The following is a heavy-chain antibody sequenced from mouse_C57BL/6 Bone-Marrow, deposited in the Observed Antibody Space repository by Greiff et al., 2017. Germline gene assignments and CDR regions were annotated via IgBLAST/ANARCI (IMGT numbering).Heavy chain of an antibody. CDR2: INPYNGGT. CDR1: GYTFTDYY. V-gene: IGHV1-19*01. J-gene: IGHJ3*01. CDR3: ARDGGDAWFAY. D-gene: IGHD2-3*01. Sequence: VQLQQSGPVLVKPGASVKMSCKASGYTFTDYYMNWVKQSHGKSLEWIGVINPYNGGTSYNQKFKGKATLTVDKSSSTAYMELNSLTSEDSAVYYCARDGGDAWFAYWGQGTLVTVSA.